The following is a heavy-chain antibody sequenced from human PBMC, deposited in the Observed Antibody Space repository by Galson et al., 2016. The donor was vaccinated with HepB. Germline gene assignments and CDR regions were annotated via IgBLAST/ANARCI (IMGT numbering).Heavy chain of an antibody. D-gene: IGHD2-21*02. Sequence: SVKVSCKASGGTFSNYAISWVRQAPGQGLEWMGTIIPIFATTTYAQKFQGRVTITADESTSTAYMELSSLRSEDTAVYYCARDGAFCSGDCYIPEYFQHWGQGTLVSVSS. CDR2: IIPIFATT. CDR1: GGTFSNYA. CDR3: ARDGAFCSGDCYIPEYFQH. J-gene: IGHJ1*01. V-gene: IGHV1-69*13.